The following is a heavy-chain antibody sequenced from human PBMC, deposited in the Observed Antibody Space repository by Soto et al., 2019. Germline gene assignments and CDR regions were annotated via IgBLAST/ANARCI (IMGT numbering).Heavy chain of an antibody. J-gene: IGHJ4*02. D-gene: IGHD1-26*01. V-gene: IGHV3-23*01. Sequence: EVQLLESGGGLVQPGGSLRLSCAASGFTFSSYAMRWVRQAPVKGLEWVSAISGSGGSTYYAHSVKGRFTITRDNSKNTLYLQMNSLRAEDTAVYYCARRGSGSYYDSRSQGTLVTVSS. CDR1: GFTFSSYA. CDR3: ARRGSGSYYDS. CDR2: ISGSGGST.